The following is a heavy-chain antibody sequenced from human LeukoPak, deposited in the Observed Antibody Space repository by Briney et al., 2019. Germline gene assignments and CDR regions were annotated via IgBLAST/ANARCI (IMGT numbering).Heavy chain of an antibody. CDR1: GGSISSYY. CDR2: IYYSGST. D-gene: IGHD3-3*01. CDR3: ARGEPLRFLEWLYFDY. Sequence: KPSETLSLTCTVSGGSISSYYWSWIRQPPGKGLEWIGYIYYSGSTYYNPSLKSRVTISVDTSKNQFSLKLSSVTAADTAVYYCARGEPLRFLEWLYFDYWGQGTLVTVSS. V-gene: IGHV4-59*08. J-gene: IGHJ4*02.